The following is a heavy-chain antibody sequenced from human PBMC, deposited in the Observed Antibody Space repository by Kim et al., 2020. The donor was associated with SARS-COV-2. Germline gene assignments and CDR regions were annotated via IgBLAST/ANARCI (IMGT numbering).Heavy chain of an antibody. CDR3: AKDRPPYSSGWYGLPYYYYYYYMDV. J-gene: IGHJ6*03. CDR1: GFTFSSYG. Sequence: GGSLRLSCAASGFTFSSYGMHWVRQAPGKGLEWVAVISYDGSNKYYADSVKGRFTISRDNSKNTLYLQMNSLRAEDTAVYYCAKDRPPYSSGWYGLPYYYYYYYMDVWGKGTTVTVSS. V-gene: IGHV3-30*18. CDR2: ISYDGSNK. D-gene: IGHD6-19*01.